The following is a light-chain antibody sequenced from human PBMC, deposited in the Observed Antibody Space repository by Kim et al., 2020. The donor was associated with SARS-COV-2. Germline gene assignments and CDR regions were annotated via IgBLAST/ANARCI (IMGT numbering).Light chain of an antibody. V-gene: IGKV3-15*01. CDR3: QQYNKWPPGT. CDR1: QSVGIN. Sequence: EIVMTQSPATLSVSPGEGATLSCRASQSVGINVAWYQRKPGQPIRLLIYEVSIRVTGIPARFSGSGSGTEFTLTISSLQSEDSAIYYCQQYNKWPPGTFGQGTKVEIK. J-gene: IGKJ1*01. CDR2: EVS.